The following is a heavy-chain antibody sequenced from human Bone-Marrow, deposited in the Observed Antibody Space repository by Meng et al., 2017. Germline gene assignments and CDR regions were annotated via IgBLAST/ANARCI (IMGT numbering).Heavy chain of an antibody. CDR1: GFTFSSYW. CDR3: AKGRVEMATIFLSDAFDI. CDR2: INTDGTTT. J-gene: IGHJ3*02. D-gene: IGHD5-24*01. Sequence: GESLKISCAASGFTFSSYWMHWVRQAPGKGLVWVSRINTDGTTTTYADSVKGRFTISRDNAKNSLYLQMNSLRAEDMALYYCAKGRVEMATIFLSDAFDIWGQGTMVTVSS. V-gene: IGHV3-74*01.